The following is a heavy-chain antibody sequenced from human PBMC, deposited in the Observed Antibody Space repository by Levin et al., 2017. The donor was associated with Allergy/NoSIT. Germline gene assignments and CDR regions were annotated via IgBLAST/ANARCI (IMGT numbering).Heavy chain of an antibody. CDR3: AKDVYGSGGYPLGNDAFEM. CDR2: ISSDGRKK. Sequence: QSGGSLRLSCAASGFTFSSYGMHWVRQAPGKGLEWVAVISSDGRKKFYADSVKGRFTISRDNSKNTLDLHMTSLRSEDTAVYYCAKDVYGSGGYPLGNDAFEMWGQGTKVSVAS. CDR1: GFTFSSYG. J-gene: IGHJ3*02. V-gene: IGHV3-30*18. D-gene: IGHD6-19*01.